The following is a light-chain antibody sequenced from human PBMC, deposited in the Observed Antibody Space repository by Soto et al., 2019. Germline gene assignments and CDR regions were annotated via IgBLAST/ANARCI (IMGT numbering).Light chain of an antibody. CDR3: SSYTSTSTLYV. V-gene: IGLV2-14*03. CDR2: DVS. J-gene: IGLJ1*01. Sequence: QSALTQPASVSGSPGQSITISCTGTSSDIGGYNYVSWYQQLPGKVPKLIIYDVSNRPSGVSDRFAGSKSCNAASLTISGFQAEDEADYYCSSYTSTSTLYVFGTGTKVTVL. CDR1: SSDIGGYNY.